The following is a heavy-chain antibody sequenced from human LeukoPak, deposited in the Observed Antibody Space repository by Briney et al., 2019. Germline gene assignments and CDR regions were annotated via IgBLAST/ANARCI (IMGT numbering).Heavy chain of an antibody. CDR3: ARYVVRGIRAFDY. J-gene: IGHJ4*02. V-gene: IGHV4-59*01. CDR1: GGSISGYY. D-gene: IGHD3-10*01. CDR2: IHYSGST. Sequence: SETLSLTCTVSGGSISGYYWSWIRQSPGKELEWIGYIHYSGSTNSNPSLKSRVTISVDMSKNQFSLKLRSVTAADTAVYYCARYVVRGIRAFDYWGQGTLVTVSS.